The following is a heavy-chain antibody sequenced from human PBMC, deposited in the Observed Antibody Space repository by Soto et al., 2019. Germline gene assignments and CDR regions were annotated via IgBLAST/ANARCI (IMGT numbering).Heavy chain of an antibody. CDR3: AREGRGKKAGYNGLVSLGY. J-gene: IGHJ4*02. D-gene: IGHD2-2*02. V-gene: IGHV1-69*06. CDR1: GSRFSNYV. CDR2: IIPIFNST. Sequence: QVQLVQSGAEVKTPGSSLKVSCKVSGSRFSNYVISWVRQAPGYGLAWLGRIIPIFNSTKYAQSFQGRVTITAEKSTSTASLELGSLRYDDTAVYYCAREGRGKKAGYNGLVSLGYWGQGTLVTVSS.